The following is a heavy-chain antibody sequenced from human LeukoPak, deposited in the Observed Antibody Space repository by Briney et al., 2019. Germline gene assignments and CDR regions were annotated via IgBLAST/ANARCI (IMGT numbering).Heavy chain of an antibody. V-gene: IGHV4-61*02. J-gene: IGHJ4*02. Sequence: SQTLSLTCTVSGGSISSGSYYWSWIRQPAGKGLEWIGRIYTSGSTNYNPSLESRVTISVDTSKNQFSLKLSSVTAADTAVYYCARGGGYYGSSGYGSVWYWGQGTLVTVSS. CDR3: ARGGGYYGSSGYGSVWY. CDR1: GGSISSGSYY. D-gene: IGHD3-22*01. CDR2: IYTSGST.